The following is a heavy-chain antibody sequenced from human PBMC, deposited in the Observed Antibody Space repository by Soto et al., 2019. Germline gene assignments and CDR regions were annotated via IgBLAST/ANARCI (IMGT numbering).Heavy chain of an antibody. Sequence: GGSLRLSCAASGFAFSNAWINWVRQAPGKGLEWVGRIKSKALGGTTDFAAPVRGRFAITRDDSRNMVYMQMNSLNTEETAVYYCTTDSYSTMIEVRFAYWGHGTRVTVSS. J-gene: IGHJ4*01. V-gene: IGHV3-15*07. D-gene: IGHD3-22*01. CDR1: GFAFSNAW. CDR2: IKSKALGGTT. CDR3: TTDSYSTMIEVRFAY.